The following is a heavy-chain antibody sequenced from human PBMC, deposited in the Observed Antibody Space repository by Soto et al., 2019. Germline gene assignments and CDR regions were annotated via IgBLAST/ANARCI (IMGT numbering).Heavy chain of an antibody. J-gene: IGHJ4*02. CDR1: GFTFSDYY. CDR2: ISIASSTI. V-gene: IGHV3-11*01. CDR3: ARERARVFDS. Sequence: GGSLRLSCAASGFTFSDYYMGWIRQAPGRGLEWLSYISIASSTIYYADSVKGRFSISRDNAKNSLYLQLSSLRAEDTAVYFCARERARVFDSWGQGTLVTVSS.